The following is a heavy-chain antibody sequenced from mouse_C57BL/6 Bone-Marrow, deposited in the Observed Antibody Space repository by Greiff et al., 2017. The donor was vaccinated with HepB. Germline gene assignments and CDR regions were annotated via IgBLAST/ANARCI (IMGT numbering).Heavy chain of an antibody. CDR2: ISYDGSN. J-gene: IGHJ1*03. Sequence: EVKLVESGPGLVKPSQSLSLTCSVTGYSITSGYYWNWIRQFPGNKLEWMGYISYDGSNNYNPSLKNRISITRDTSKNQFFLKLNSVTTEDTATYYCAKHFPSIYYYGSSYGYFDVWGTGTTVTVSS. D-gene: IGHD1-1*01. CDR1: GYSITSGYY. V-gene: IGHV3-6*01. CDR3: AKHFPSIYYYGSSYGYFDV.